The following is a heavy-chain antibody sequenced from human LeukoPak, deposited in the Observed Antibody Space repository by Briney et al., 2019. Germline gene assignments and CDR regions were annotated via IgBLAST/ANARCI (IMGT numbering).Heavy chain of an antibody. Sequence: GGSLSLSCAASGFTFSSYGMNWVRQAPGKGPEWISYISRSGAIIYYADSVKGRFTISRDDAKNSLYLQMSSLGAEDTAIYYCSRDRGGGDIYFDYWGQGTLVTVSS. CDR3: SRDRGGGDIYFDY. CDR1: GFTFSSYG. J-gene: IGHJ4*02. CDR2: ISRSGAII. D-gene: IGHD2-21*02. V-gene: IGHV3-48*03.